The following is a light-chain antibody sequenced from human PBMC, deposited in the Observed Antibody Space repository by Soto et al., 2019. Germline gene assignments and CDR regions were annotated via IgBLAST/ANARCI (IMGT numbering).Light chain of an antibody. J-gene: IGLJ2*01. CDR1: SSDIGSYNY. Sequence: QSALTQPASVSGSPGQSITISCTGTSSDIGSYNYVSWYQQHPGEVPRLMIYDVSNRPSGVSNRFSGSKSGNTASLTISGLKAEDEADYYCGSYTSDNTLVFGGGTKVTVL. CDR3: GSYTSDNTLV. CDR2: DVS. V-gene: IGLV2-14*03.